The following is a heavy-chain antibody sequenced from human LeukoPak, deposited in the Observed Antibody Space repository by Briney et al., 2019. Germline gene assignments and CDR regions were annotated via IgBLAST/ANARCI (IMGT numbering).Heavy chain of an antibody. Sequence: PGGSLRLSCAASGFTFSSYGMYWVRQAPGKGLEWVAFIQYDGSNKYYADPVKGRFTISRDNSKNTLYLQMNSLRAEDTAVYYCAKVQSSHFDYWGQGTLVTVSS. CDR2: IQYDGSNK. V-gene: IGHV3-30*02. CDR1: GFTFSSYG. D-gene: IGHD6-13*01. J-gene: IGHJ4*02. CDR3: AKVQSSHFDY.